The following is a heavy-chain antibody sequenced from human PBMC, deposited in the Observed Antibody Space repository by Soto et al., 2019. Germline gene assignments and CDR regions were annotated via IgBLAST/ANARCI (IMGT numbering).Heavy chain of an antibody. CDR2: IYPGDSDT. Sequence: LGESLKISCKGSGYSFTSYWIGWVRQMPGKGLEWMGIIYPGDSDTGYSPSFQGQVTISADKSISTAYLQWSSLKASDTAMYYCARPARYYDFWSGYYNDYYYGMDVWGQGTTVTVSS. D-gene: IGHD3-3*01. CDR1: GYSFTSYW. V-gene: IGHV5-51*01. J-gene: IGHJ6*02. CDR3: ARPARYYDFWSGYYNDYYYGMDV.